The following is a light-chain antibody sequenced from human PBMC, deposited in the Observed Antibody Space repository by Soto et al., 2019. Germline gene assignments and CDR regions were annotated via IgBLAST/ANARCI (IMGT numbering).Light chain of an antibody. Sequence: EIVLTQSPGTLSLSRGERSTLSCRASQSVSSSYLAWYQQKPGQAPRLLIYGASSRATGIQDRFSDSGSGTDSTLTISRLEPADFAVYYCKQYGSSGTFGQGTKVDIK. CDR2: GAS. V-gene: IGKV3-20*01. CDR3: KQYGSSGT. J-gene: IGKJ1*01. CDR1: QSVSSSY.